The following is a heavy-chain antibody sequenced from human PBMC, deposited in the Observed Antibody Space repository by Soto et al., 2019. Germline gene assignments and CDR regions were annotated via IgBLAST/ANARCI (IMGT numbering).Heavy chain of an antibody. J-gene: IGHJ6*03. CDR3: ARDHIVVVPAAIRRDYYYYMDV. CDR1: GGSISSGGYY. Sequence: SETLSLTCTVSGGSISSGGYYWSWIRQHPGKGQERIGYIYYSGSTYYNPSLKSRVTISVDASKNQFSLKLSSVTAADTAVYYCARDHIVVVPAAIRRDYYYYMDVWGKGTTVTVSS. V-gene: IGHV4-31*03. D-gene: IGHD2-2*01. CDR2: IYYSGST.